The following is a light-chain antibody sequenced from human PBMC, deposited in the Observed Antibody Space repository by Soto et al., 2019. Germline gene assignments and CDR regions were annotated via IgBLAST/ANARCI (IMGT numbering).Light chain of an antibody. V-gene: IGKV3-20*01. CDR3: HQYASSPQT. Sequence: EIVLTQSPGTLSLSPGERATLSCRASQSVAKNYLAWYQQEPGQAPRLLIYDASKRATGIPDRFSGSGSGTDFTLTISRLEPEDFAVYYGHQYASSPQTFGQGTKVEIK. CDR2: DAS. J-gene: IGKJ1*01. CDR1: QSVAKNY.